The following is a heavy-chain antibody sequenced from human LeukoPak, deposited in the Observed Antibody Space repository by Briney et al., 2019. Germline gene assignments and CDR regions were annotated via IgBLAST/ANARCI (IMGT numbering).Heavy chain of an antibody. V-gene: IGHV3-74*01. CDR2: INSDGSST. D-gene: IGHD2-2*01. CDR3: ARDVQPAAYYYYYYGMDV. J-gene: IGHJ6*04. Sequence: GGSLRLSCAASGLTFSSYWMHWVRQAPGKGLVWVSRINSDGSSTSYADSVKGRFTISRDNGKNTLYLQMNSLRAEDTAVYYCARDVQPAAYYYYYYGMDVWGKGTTVTVSS. CDR1: GLTFSSYW.